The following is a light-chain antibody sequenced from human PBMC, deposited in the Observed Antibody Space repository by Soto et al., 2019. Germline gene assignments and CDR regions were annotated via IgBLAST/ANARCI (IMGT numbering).Light chain of an antibody. CDR3: QQSFTTPLT. CDR2: VAS. CDR1: QNIGRF. V-gene: IGKV1-39*01. Sequence: DIQMTQSPSSLSASVGDRVTITCRASQNIGRFLNWHQQKPGKAPNVLINVASTLRSGVPSRFSGSGSGTDLNLTINSLQPEDFATYFCQQSFTTPLTFGGGTKVEIK. J-gene: IGKJ4*01.